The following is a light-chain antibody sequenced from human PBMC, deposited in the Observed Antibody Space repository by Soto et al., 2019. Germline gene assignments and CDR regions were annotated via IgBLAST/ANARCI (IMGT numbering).Light chain of an antibody. CDR1: QGIRND. CDR2: AAS. V-gene: IGKV1-6*01. CDR3: LQDYNYPWT. Sequence: IQMTQSPSTLSASVGDRVTITCRASQGIRNDLGWYQQEPGKAPKLLIYAASSLESGVPSRFSGSGSGTDFTLTISSLQPEDFATYYCLQDYNYPWTFGQGTKVDIK. J-gene: IGKJ1*01.